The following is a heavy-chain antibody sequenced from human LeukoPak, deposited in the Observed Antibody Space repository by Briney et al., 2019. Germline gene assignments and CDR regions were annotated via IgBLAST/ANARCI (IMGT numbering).Heavy chain of an antibody. Sequence: PGGSLRLSCAASGFTFSSYGMHWGRQAPRKGREWVAFIRYDGSNKYYADSVKGRFTISRDNSKNTLYLQMNSLRAEDAAVYYCAKRKLRYFDWLMRHYYMDVWGKGTTVTVAS. J-gene: IGHJ6*03. D-gene: IGHD3-9*01. V-gene: IGHV3-30*02. CDR2: IRYDGSNK. CDR1: GFTFSSYG. CDR3: AKRKLRYFDWLMRHYYMDV.